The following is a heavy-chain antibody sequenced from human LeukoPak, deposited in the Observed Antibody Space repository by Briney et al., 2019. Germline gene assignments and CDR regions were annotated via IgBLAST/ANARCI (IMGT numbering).Heavy chain of an antibody. CDR2: IYYSGST. V-gene: IGHV4-59*01. CDR3: ARVPRRDYYYGMDV. J-gene: IGHJ6*02. Sequence: SETLSLTCTVSGGSISSYYWSWIRQPPGKGLEWIGYIYYSGSTNYNPSLKSRVTISVDTSKNQFSLKLSSVTAADTAVYYCARVPRRDYYYGMDVWGQGTTVTVSS. CDR1: GGSISSYY.